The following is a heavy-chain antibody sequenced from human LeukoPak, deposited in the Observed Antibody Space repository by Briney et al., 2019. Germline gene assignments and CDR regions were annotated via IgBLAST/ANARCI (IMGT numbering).Heavy chain of an antibody. CDR1: GFSLDDHA. CDR3: AKDTEFGEPYHGMDV. CDR2: ISWNGGGL. Sequence: GGSLRLSCAVSGFSLDDHAMHWVRQAPGKGLEWVSGISWNGGGLDYADSVKGRFIISRDNAKKSLYLQMNSLRPEDTAVYYCAKDTEFGEPYHGMDVWGQGTTVTVSS. D-gene: IGHD3-10*01. J-gene: IGHJ6*02. V-gene: IGHV3-9*01.